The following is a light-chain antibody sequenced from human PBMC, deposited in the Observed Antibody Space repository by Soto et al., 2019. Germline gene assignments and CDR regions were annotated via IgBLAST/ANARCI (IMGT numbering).Light chain of an antibody. CDR1: QSISRW. J-gene: IGKJ1*01. Sequence: DIPMTQSPSSLSASVGDRVTITCRASQSISRWLAWYQQKPGRAPTVLIYDVSTLASGVPSRFSGGGSGTEFTLTITSLQPDDFASYYCQEYTTYSRTFGQGTKVEVK. V-gene: IGKV1-5*01. CDR2: DVS. CDR3: QEYTTYSRT.